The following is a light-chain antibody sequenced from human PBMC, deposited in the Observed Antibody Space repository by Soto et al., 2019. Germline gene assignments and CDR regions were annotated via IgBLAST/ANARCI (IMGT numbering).Light chain of an antibody. CDR3: GTLDSSLSAGV. Sequence: QSVLTQPPSVSAAPGQKVTISCSGSSSNIGNNYVSWYQQLPGTAPKLLIYENNKRPSGIPDRFSGSKSGTSATLGITGLQNGDEADYYCGTLDSSLSAGVFGGWTKLTVL. V-gene: IGLV1-51*02. CDR2: ENN. CDR1: SSNIGNNY. J-gene: IGLJ3*02.